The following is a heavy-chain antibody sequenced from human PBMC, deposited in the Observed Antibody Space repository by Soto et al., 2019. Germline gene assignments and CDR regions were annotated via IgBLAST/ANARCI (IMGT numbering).Heavy chain of an antibody. D-gene: IGHD2-8*02. J-gene: IGHJ4*02. CDR1: GFTFSGCA. CDR2: VSHDGSLY. CDR3: VKDRSDTWSFDY. Sequence: PGGSLRLSCAASGFTFSGCAMHWVRQVPGKGLEWLAVVSHDGSLYPYADYVKGRFSISRDNSRKTLYLQINSLRPEDTAVYYCVKDRSDTWSFDYWGQGT. V-gene: IGHV3-30*18.